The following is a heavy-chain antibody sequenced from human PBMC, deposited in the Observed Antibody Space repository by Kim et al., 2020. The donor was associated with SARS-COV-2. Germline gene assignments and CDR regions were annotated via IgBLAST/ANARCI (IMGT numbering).Heavy chain of an antibody. CDR2: IYHSGST. CDR3: ARFKWELQGAFDI. CDR1: GGSISSSNW. J-gene: IGHJ3*02. Sequence: SETLSLTCAVSGGSISSSNWWSWVRQPPGKGLEWIGEIYHSGSTNYNPSLKSRVTISVDKSKNQFSLKLSSVTAADTAVYYCARFKWELQGAFDIWGQGTMVTVSS. V-gene: IGHV4-4*02. D-gene: IGHD1-26*01.